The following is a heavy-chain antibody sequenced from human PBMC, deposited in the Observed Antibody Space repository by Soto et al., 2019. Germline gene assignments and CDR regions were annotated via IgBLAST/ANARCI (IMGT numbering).Heavy chain of an antibody. J-gene: IGHJ4*02. D-gene: IGHD1-1*01. CDR2: INPSGGNT. CDR3: AGTDTLNTTSYSDY. CDR1: GYSFFSFY. Sequence: ASVKVSCKASGYSFFSFYMHWVRQAPGEGLEWMGVINPSGGNTVYAQKLLGRLTMTRDTSTNTVYMELSSLRFEDTAVYYCAGTDTLNTTSYSDYWGQGTQVTVSS. V-gene: IGHV1-46*01.